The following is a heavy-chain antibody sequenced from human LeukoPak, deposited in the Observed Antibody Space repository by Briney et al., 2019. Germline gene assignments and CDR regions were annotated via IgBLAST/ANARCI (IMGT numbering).Heavy chain of an antibody. Sequence: GASVKVSCKVSGYTLTELSMYWVRQAPGKGLEWMGGFDPEDGETIYAQKFQGRVTMTEDTSTDTAYMELSSLRSEDTAVYYCAKYDYVWGSYRLFDYWGQGTLVTVSS. CDR3: AKYDYVWGSYRLFDY. D-gene: IGHD3-16*02. CDR2: FDPEDGET. CDR1: GYTLTELS. J-gene: IGHJ4*02. V-gene: IGHV1-24*01.